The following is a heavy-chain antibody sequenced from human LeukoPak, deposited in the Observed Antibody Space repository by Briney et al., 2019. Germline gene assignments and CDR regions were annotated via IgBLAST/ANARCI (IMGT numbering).Heavy chain of an antibody. J-gene: IGHJ6*04. Sequence: GGSLRPSCAASGFTSGSFTMNWVGQAHGKGLDLVSSISSSSYIYYADSVKGRFTISRDNAKNSLYLQMNSLRAEDTAVYYCARVAPLDVWGKGTTVTVSS. CDR1: GFTSGSFT. V-gene: IGHV3-21*01. CDR2: ISSSSYI. CDR3: ARVAPLDV.